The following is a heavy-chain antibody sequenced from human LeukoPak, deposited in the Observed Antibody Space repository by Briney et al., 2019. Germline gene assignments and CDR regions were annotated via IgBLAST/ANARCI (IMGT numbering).Heavy chain of an antibody. CDR3: AKDWGSEFASGSSYLDY. D-gene: IGHD3-10*01. Sequence: GGSLRLSCAASGSIVNTNYMTWVRQAPGRGLEWVSFIYADGNTYYADSVKGRFTISRDISKNAVYLQMNSLTTEDTALYYCAKDWGSEFASGSSYLDYWGQGTLVTVS. CDR1: GSIVNTNY. V-gene: IGHV3-53*05. J-gene: IGHJ4*02. CDR2: IYADGNT.